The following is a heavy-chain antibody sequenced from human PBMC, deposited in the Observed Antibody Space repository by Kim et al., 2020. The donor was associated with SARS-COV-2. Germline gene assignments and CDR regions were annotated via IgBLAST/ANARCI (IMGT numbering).Heavy chain of an antibody. Sequence: ASVKVSCKASGYIFTDYFIHWVRQAPGQGLEWLGRINARTGGANYAQKFQGRVSITRDTSISTAYMELRRLKPADTGVYYCARGPPATAGGYTYYYYMDVWGKGTTVTVSS. J-gene: IGHJ6*03. CDR3: ARGPPATAGGYTYYYYMDV. CDR2: INARTGGA. V-gene: IGHV1-2*01. D-gene: IGHD2-21*02. CDR1: GYIFTDYF.